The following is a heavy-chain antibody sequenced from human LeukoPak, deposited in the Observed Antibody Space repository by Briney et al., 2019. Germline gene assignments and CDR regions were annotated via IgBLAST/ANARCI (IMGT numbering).Heavy chain of an antibody. CDR3: ARGPSAWFGRSFDP. J-gene: IGHJ5*02. V-gene: IGHV4-34*01. Sequence: PSETLSLTCAVYGGSFSGYYWSWIRQPPGKGLEWIGEINHSGSTNYNPSLKSRVTISVDTSKNQFSLKLSSVTAADTAVYYCARGPSAWFGRSFDPWGQGTLVTVSS. D-gene: IGHD3/OR15-3a*01. CDR1: GGSFSGYY. CDR2: INHSGST.